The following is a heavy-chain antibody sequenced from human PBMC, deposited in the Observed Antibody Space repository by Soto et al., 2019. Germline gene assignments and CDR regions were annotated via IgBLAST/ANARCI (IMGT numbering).Heavy chain of an antibody. CDR3: ARPYYYGSGSRLGPYYFDC. CDR1: GYSFTSYW. Sequence: PGESLKISCKGSGYSFTSYWIGWVRQMPGKGLEWMGIIYPGDSDTRYSPSFQGQVTISADKSISTAYLQWSSLKASDTAMYYCARPYYYGSGSRLGPYYFDCWGQGTLVTVSS. D-gene: IGHD3-10*01. J-gene: IGHJ4*02. CDR2: IYPGDSDT. V-gene: IGHV5-51*01.